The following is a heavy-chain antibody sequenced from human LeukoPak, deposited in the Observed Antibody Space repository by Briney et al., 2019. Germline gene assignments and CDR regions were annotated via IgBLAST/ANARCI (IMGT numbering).Heavy chain of an antibody. V-gene: IGHV4-34*01. CDR2: INHSGST. CDR1: GGSFSGYY. CDR3: ARERRELRGDAFDI. J-gene: IGHJ3*02. Sequence: SETLSLTCAVYGGSFSGYYWSWIRQPPGKGLEWIGEINHSGSTNYNPSLKSRVTMSVDTSNNHFSLKLSSVTAADTATYYCARERRELRGDAFDIWGQGTMVTVSS. D-gene: IGHD1-7*01.